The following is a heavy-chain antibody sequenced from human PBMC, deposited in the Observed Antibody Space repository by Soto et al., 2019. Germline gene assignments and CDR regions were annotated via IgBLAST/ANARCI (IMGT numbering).Heavy chain of an antibody. J-gene: IGHJ5*02. CDR3: ARGSTIDDFWSGYYKGLRNWFDP. CDR1: GGSFSGYY. V-gene: IGHV4-34*01. Sequence: SETLSLTCAVYGGSFSGYYWSWIRQPPGKGLEWIGEINHSGSTNYNPSLKSRVTISVDTSKNQFSLKLSSVTAADTAVYYCARGSTIDDFWSGYYKGLRNWFDPWGQGTLVTVSS. CDR2: INHSGST. D-gene: IGHD3-3*01.